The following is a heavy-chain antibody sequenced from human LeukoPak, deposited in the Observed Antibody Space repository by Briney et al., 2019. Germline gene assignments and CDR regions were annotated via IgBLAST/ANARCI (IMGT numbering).Heavy chain of an antibody. CDR2: MNPNSGNT. Sequence: ASVKVSCKASGYTFTSYDINWVRQATGQGLEWMGWMNPNSGNTGYAQKFQGRVTITRNTSISTAYMELSSLRSEDTAVYYCASWNYYDRSGYFTYYFDNWGQGTLVTVSS. CDR1: GYTFTSYD. D-gene: IGHD3-22*01. J-gene: IGHJ4*02. CDR3: ASWNYYDRSGYFTYYFDN. V-gene: IGHV1-8*03.